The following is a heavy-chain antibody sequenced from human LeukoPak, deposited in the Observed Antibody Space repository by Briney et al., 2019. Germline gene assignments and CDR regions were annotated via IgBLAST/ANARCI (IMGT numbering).Heavy chain of an antibody. CDR3: ARWTTYYYYYMDV. CDR2: INHSGST. D-gene: IGHD3/OR15-3a*01. J-gene: IGHJ6*03. CDR1: GGSISTSNYY. Sequence: SETLSLTCTVSGGSISTSNYYWGWIRQPPGKGLEWIGEINHSGSTNYNPSLKSRVTISVDTSKNQFSLKLSSVTAADTAVYYCARWTTYYYYYMDVWGKGTTVTVSS. V-gene: IGHV4-39*07.